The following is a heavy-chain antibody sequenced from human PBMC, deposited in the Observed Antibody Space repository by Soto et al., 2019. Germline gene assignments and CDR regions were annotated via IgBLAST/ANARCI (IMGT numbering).Heavy chain of an antibody. Sequence: TLSLTCTVSGGSISSGGYYWSWIRQHPGKGLEWIGYIYYSGSTYYNPSLKSRVTISVDTSKNQFSLKLSSVTAADTAVYYCARGHSSRQYYFDYWGQGTLVTVSS. CDR1: GGSISSGGYY. CDR2: IYYSGST. J-gene: IGHJ4*02. V-gene: IGHV4-31*03. CDR3: ARGHSSRQYYFDY. D-gene: IGHD6-13*01.